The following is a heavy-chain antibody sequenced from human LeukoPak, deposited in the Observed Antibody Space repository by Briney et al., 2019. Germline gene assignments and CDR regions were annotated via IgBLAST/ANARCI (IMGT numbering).Heavy chain of an antibody. V-gene: IGHV4-39*01. CDR2: IYYSGNT. D-gene: IGHD3/OR15-3a*01. Sequence: GSLRLSCAASGFTFSSYGMSWVRQPPGKGLEWIGSIYYSGNTYYNASLKSQVSISIDTSKNQFFLRLTSVTAADTAVYYCARQTGSGLFILPGGQGTLVTVSS. CDR1: GFTFSSYG. J-gene: IGHJ4*02. CDR3: ARQTGSGLFILP.